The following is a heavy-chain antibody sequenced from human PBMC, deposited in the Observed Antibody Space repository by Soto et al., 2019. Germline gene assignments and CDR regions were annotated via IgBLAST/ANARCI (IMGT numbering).Heavy chain of an antibody. CDR3: ATLGNGYSSCPYVRYYYYYYGMDV. CDR1: GYTLTELS. J-gene: IGHJ6*02. Sequence: ASVKVSCKVSGYTLTELSMHWVRQAPGKGLEWMGGFDPEDGETIYAQKFQGRVTMTEDTSTDTAYMELSSLRSEDTAVYYCATLGNGYSSCPYVRYYYYYYGMDVWGQGTTVTVSS. D-gene: IGHD6-19*01. CDR2: FDPEDGET. V-gene: IGHV1-24*01.